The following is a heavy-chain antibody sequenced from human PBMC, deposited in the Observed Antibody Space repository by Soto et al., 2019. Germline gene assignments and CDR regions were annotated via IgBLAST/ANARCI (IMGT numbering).Heavy chain of an antibody. CDR3: ARADYDILTGYYNPDYYYGMDV. Sequence: ASVKVSCKASGYTFTSYGISWVRQAPGQGLEWMGWISAYNGNTNYAQKLQGRVTMTTDTSTSTAYMELGSLRSDDTAAYYCARADYDILTGYYNPDYYYGMDVWGQGTTVTVSS. D-gene: IGHD3-9*01. V-gene: IGHV1-18*04. CDR2: ISAYNGNT. CDR1: GYTFTSYG. J-gene: IGHJ6*02.